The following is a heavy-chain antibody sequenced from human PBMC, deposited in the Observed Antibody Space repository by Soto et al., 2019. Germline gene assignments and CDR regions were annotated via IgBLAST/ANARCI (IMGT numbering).Heavy chain of an antibody. CDR2: ISDSGGST. D-gene: IGHD3-9*01. Sequence: LRLSCAASGFTFSSYAMSWVRQAPGKGLEWVSAISDSGGSTYYADSVKGRFTISRDNSKNTLYLQMNSLRAEDTAVYYCAKGRYFDWLSFHYYYGMDVWGQGTTVTVSS. CDR1: GFTFSSYA. CDR3: AKGRYFDWLSFHYYYGMDV. V-gene: IGHV3-23*01. J-gene: IGHJ6*02.